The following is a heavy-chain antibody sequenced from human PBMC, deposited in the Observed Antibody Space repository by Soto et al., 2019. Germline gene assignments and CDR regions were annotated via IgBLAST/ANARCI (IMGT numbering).Heavy chain of an antibody. V-gene: IGHV1-69*12. J-gene: IGHJ6*02. D-gene: IGHD2-8*02. CDR1: GGTFSSYA. CDR2: IIPIFGTA. Sequence: QVQLVQSGAEVKKPGSSVKVSCKASGGTFSSYAISWVRQAPGQGLEWMGGIIPIFGTANYAQKFQGRVTITADESTSTAYMELSSLRSEDTAVYYCAGQAVGVVNCYYYGMDVWGQGTTVTVSS. CDR3: AGQAVGVVNCYYYGMDV.